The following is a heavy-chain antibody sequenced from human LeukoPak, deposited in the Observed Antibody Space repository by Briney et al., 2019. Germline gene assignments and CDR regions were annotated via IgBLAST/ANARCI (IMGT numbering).Heavy chain of an antibody. Sequence: GGSLRLSCAASGFTFSSYEMNWVRQAPGKGLEWVSYISSSGSTIYYADSMKGRSTISRDNAKNSLYLQMNSLRAEDTAVYYCARDAITIFGVVIESYYYYGMDVWGQGTTVTVSS. CDR3: ARDAITIFGVVIESYYYYGMDV. J-gene: IGHJ6*02. D-gene: IGHD3-3*01. CDR1: GFTFSSYE. V-gene: IGHV3-48*03. CDR2: ISSSGSTI.